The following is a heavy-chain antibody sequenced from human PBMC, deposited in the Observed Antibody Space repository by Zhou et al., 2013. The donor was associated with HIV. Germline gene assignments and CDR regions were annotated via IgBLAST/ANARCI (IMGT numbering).Heavy chain of an antibody. CDR2: IIPILGIT. Sequence: QVQLMQSGAEVKKPGASVKVSCKASGYTFTSYAISWVRQAPGQGLEWMGRIIPILGITNYAQKFQDRVTITADRSTSTAYMELSSLRSEDTAVYYCARERQKWARDYHFDYWAREPWSPSPQ. V-gene: IGHV1-69*04. CDR3: ARERQKWARDYHFDY. J-gene: IGHJ4*02. CDR1: GYTFTSYA. D-gene: IGHD4-17*01.